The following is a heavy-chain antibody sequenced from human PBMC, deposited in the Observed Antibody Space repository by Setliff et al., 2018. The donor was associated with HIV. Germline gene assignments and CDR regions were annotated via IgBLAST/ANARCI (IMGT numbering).Heavy chain of an antibody. Sequence: SETLSLTCTASGDSIITYYWTWIRQPPGKGLEWIGYIHHSGSSDYTPSLRSRVTMSVDTSKNQFSLKLTSVTAADTAVYYCAREHDYSNYRRLDSWGRGILVTVSS. CDR2: IHHSGSS. CDR3: AREHDYSNYRRLDS. D-gene: IGHD4-4*01. J-gene: IGHJ4*02. V-gene: IGHV4-4*08. CDR1: GDSIITYY.